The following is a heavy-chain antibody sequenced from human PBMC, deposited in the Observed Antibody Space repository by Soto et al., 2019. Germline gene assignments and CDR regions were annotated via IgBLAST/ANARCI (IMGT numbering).Heavy chain of an antibody. Sequence: PGESLKISCKGSGYSFTSYWIGWVRQMPGKGLEWMGIIYPGDSDTRYSPSFQGQVTISADKSISTAYLQWSSLKASDTAMYYCARRRVSGSYHYEGFQHWGQGTLVTVSS. CDR2: IYPGDSDT. CDR1: GYSFTSYW. V-gene: IGHV5-51*01. CDR3: ARRRVSGSYHYEGFQH. J-gene: IGHJ1*01. D-gene: IGHD1-26*01.